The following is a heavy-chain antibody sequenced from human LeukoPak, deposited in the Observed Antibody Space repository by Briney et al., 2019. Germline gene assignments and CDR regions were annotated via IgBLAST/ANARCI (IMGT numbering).Heavy chain of an antibody. Sequence: SVKVSCKASGGTFSSYANSWVRQAPGQGLEWMGGIIPIFGTANYAQKFQGRVTITADKSTSTAYMELSSLRSEETAVYYCARAYMTATRHFDSWGQGTLVTVSS. CDR1: GGTFSSYA. D-gene: IGHD2-21*02. V-gene: IGHV1-69*06. J-gene: IGHJ4*02. CDR2: IIPIFGTA. CDR3: ARAYMTATRHFDS.